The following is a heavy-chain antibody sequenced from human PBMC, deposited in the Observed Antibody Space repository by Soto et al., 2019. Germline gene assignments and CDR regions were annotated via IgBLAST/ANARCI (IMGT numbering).Heavy chain of an antibody. Sequence: ASETLSLTCTVSGGSIYSYYWSWIRQPPGEGLEWIGYIYYTGSTNYNPSLKSRVTMSVDTSKNQFSLRLTSVTAADTAVYYCARGHDYGGSSFDYWGQGTLVTVSS. J-gene: IGHJ4*02. V-gene: IGHV4-59*01. CDR2: IYYTGST. CDR3: ARGHDYGGSSFDY. CDR1: GGSIYSYY. D-gene: IGHD4-17*01.